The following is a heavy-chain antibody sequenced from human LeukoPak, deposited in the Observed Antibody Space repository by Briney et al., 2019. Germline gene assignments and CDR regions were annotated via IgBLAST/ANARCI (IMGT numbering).Heavy chain of an antibody. D-gene: IGHD1-14*01. V-gene: IGHV3-30*18. CDR2: ISYDGSNK. J-gene: IGHJ6*02. CDR1: GFTFSSYG. CDR3: AKAELSSYGMDV. Sequence: GGSLRLSCAASGFTFSSYGMHWVRQAPGKGLEWVAVISYDGSNKYYADSVKGRFTISRDNSKNTLYLRMNSLRAEDTAVYYCAKAELSSYGMDVWGQGTTVTVSS.